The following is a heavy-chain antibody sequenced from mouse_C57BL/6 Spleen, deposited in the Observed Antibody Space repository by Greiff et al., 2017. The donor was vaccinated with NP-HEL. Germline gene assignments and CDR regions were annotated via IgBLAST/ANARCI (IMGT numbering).Heavy chain of an antibody. D-gene: IGHD3-2*02. J-gene: IGHJ3*01. CDR1: GYTFTSYW. CDR3: AGSSGSVFAY. CDR2: IDPSDSET. V-gene: IGHV1-52*01. Sequence: QVQLKQPGAELVRPGSSVKLSCKASGYTFTSYWMHWVKQRPIQGLEWIGNIDPSDSETHYNQKFKDKATLTVDKSSSTAYMQLSSLTSEDSAVYYCAGSSGSVFAYWGQGTLVTVSA.